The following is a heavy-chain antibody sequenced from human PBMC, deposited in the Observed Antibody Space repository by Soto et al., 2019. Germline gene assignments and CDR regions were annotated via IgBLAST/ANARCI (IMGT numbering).Heavy chain of an antibody. CDR3: ARIMQRTITRVRGVIIPDSFDI. Sequence: QVTLKESGPVLVKPTETLTLTCTVSGFSLSNARMGVSWIRQPPGKALEWLAHIFSNDETSSSTSLKSRLTISKATSKSQVVLTMTNTDPVDTATYYCARIMQRTITRVRGVIIPDSFDIWGQGTMVTVAS. J-gene: IGHJ3*02. D-gene: IGHD3-10*01. CDR1: GFSLSNARMG. CDR2: IFSNDET. V-gene: IGHV2-26*01.